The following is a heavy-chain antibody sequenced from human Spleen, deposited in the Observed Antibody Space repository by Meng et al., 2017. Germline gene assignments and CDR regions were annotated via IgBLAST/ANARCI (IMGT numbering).Heavy chain of an antibody. CDR1: VGSFSYYC. V-gene: IGHV4-34*01. D-gene: IGHD1-26*01. J-gene: IGHJ4*02. Sequence: DSGLCRSVVTLSLTGVYSVGSFSYYCWSWNRQPAMKGMECIREIHHSGSTNYTPYHESKATISVDTSQNNLSLKLISVTAADTDLYYCAKIASSVDYWGQGTLVTVSS. CDR3: AKIASSVDY. CDR2: IHHSGST.